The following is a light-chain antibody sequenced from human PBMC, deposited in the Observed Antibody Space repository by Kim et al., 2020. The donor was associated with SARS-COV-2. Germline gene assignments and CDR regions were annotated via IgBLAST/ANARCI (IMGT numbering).Light chain of an antibody. CDR3: QQLNTYPRT. J-gene: IGKJ2*01. V-gene: IGKV1-9*01. CDR2: AAS. CDR1: QGISSY. Sequence: DIQLTQSPSFLSASVGDRVTITCRASQGISSYLAWYQQKPGKAPNLLIYAASTLHSGVPSRFGGSGSGTEFTLTISCLQPEDFATYYCQQLNTYPRTFGQGTTLEIK.